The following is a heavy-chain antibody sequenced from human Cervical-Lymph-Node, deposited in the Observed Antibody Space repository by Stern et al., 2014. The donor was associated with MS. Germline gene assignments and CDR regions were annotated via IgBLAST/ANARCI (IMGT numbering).Heavy chain of an antibody. Sequence: QLVESGAEVKKPGSSVKVSCKASGGTFSSYTISWVRQAPGQGLEWMGRIIPILGIANYAQKFQGRVTITADKSTSTAYMELSSLRSEDTAVYYCARESTGDAFDIWGQGTMVTVSS. CDR1: GGTFSSYT. V-gene: IGHV1-69*04. D-gene: IGHD3-16*01. CDR3: ARESTGDAFDI. CDR2: IIPILGIA. J-gene: IGHJ3*02.